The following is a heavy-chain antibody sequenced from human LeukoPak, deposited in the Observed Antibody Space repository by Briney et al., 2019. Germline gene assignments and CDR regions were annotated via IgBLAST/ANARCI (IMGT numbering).Heavy chain of an antibody. CDR3: ARPLTRLLRFLDP. CDR2: ISSSSSTI. Sequence: GGSLRLSCAASGFTFSSYSMNWVRQAPGKGLEWVSYISSSSSTIYYADSVKGRFTISRDNAKNSLYLQMSSLRAEDTAVYYCARPLTRLLRFLDPWGQGTLVTVSS. J-gene: IGHJ5*02. V-gene: IGHV3-48*01. D-gene: IGHD3-3*01. CDR1: GFTFSSYS.